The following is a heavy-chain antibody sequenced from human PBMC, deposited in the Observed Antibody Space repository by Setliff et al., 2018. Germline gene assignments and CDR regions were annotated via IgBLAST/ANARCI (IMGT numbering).Heavy chain of an antibody. Sequence: LRLSCAASGFTFSSHAMSWVRQAPGNGLEWVSSISVSGDDIYYTDSVKGRFSISRDNAKNSRHLQMNSLRAEDTALFYCARAVTIFGVITPIYFYYMDVWGKGTTVTVSS. D-gene: IGHD3-3*01. V-gene: IGHV3-21*01. CDR1: GFTFSSHA. CDR2: ISVSGDDI. CDR3: ARAVTIFGVITPIYFYYMDV. J-gene: IGHJ6*03.